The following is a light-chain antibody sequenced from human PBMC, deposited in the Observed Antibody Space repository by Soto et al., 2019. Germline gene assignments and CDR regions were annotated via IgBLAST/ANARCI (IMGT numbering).Light chain of an antibody. CDR3: AAWDDSLNGYV. CDR1: SSNIGTNA. CDR2: NNN. J-gene: IGLJ1*01. V-gene: IGLV1-44*01. Sequence: QSALTQPPSASGTPGQRVTISCSGGSSNIGTNAVNWYQQLPGTAPNLLIYNNNQRPSGVPDRFSGSKSGTSASLAISGLQSEDEADYYCAAWDDSLNGYVFGTGTKVTVL.